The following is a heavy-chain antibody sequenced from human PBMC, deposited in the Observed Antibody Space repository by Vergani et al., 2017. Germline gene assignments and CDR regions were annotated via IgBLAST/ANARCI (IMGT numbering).Heavy chain of an antibody. Sequence: QVQILQSGGGVVQPGGSLRLSCTLSGFTLNTYGIHWVRQAPGKGLEWVSFIRYDGSSEYYGDSVKGRFTISRDNSKNTLYLQMNSLRAEDTAVYYCANLWESPNRIVALRGYGMDVWGQGTTVTVSS. D-gene: IGHD3-16*01. CDR2: IRYDGSSE. CDR3: ANLWESPNRIVALRGYGMDV. CDR1: GFTLNTYG. J-gene: IGHJ6*02. V-gene: IGHV3-30*02.